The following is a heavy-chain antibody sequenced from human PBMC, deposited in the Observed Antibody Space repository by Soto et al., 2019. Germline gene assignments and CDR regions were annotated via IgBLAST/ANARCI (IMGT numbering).Heavy chain of an antibody. J-gene: IGHJ3*02. V-gene: IGHV4-59*08. Sequence: PSETLSLTCTVSGGSISSYYWSWIRQPPGKGLEWIGYIYYSGSTNYNPSLKSRVTISVDTSKNQFSLKLSSVTAADTAVYYCARPIYSSRNSGAFVIWGQGTMVTVSS. D-gene: IGHD3-22*01. CDR3: ARPIYSSRNSGAFVI. CDR1: GGSISSYY. CDR2: IYYSGST.